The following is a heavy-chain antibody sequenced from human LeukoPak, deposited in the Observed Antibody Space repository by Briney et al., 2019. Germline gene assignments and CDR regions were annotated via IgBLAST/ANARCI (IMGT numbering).Heavy chain of an antibody. CDR2: IYHSGST. V-gene: IGHV4-4*02. CDR1: GGSISSSNW. D-gene: IGHD3-10*01. J-gene: IGHJ4*02. Sequence: PSGTLSLTCAVSGGSISSSNWWSWVRQPPGKGLEGIGEIYHSGSTNYNPSLKRRVTISVDKSTNQFSLKLSSVTAADTAVYYCARDRDYYGSGSYYRHYDYWGQGTLVTVSS. CDR3: ARDRDYYGSGSYYRHYDY.